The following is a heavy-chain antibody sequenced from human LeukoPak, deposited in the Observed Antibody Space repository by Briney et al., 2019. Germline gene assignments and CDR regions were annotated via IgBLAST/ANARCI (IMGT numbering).Heavy chain of an antibody. CDR3: ARGVYIAAAQYGY. Sequence: SETLSLTCTVSDGSISSYYWSWIRQPPGKGLEWIGYIYYSGTTNYNPSLKSRVTISVDASKNQFSLKLSSVTAADTAVYYCARGVYIAAAQYGYWGQGTLVTVSS. V-gene: IGHV4-59*01. J-gene: IGHJ4*02. D-gene: IGHD6-13*01. CDR1: DGSISSYY. CDR2: IYYSGTT.